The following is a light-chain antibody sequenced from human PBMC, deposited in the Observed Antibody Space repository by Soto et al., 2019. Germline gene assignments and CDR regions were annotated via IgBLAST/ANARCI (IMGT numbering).Light chain of an antibody. J-gene: IGKJ1*01. V-gene: IGKV4-1*01. CDR1: QTVLDSSNNKNY. Sequence: DIVMTQSPDSLALSLGERATINCKSSQTVLDSSNNKNYIAWYQQKPGQPPKLLIYWASTRESGVPDRFSGSGSETDFTLTISSLQAEDVALYYCQQFYRSPWTFGQGTKVEIK. CDR3: QQFYRSPWT. CDR2: WAS.